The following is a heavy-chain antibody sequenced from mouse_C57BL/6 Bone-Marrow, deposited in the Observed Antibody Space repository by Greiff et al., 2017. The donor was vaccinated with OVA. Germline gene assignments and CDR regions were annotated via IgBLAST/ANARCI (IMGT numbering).Heavy chain of an antibody. CDR1: GYTFTSYW. CDR2: IYPGSGST. D-gene: IGHD1-1*01. Sequence: VQLQQSGAELVKPGASVKMSCKASGYTFTSYWITWVKQRPGQGLEWIGDIYPGSGSTTYNEKFKSKATLTVDTSSSTAYMQLSSLTSEDSAVYYCARSSYGSSYVGTWFAYWGQGTLVTVSA. V-gene: IGHV1-55*01. CDR3: ARSSYGSSYVGTWFAY. J-gene: IGHJ3*01.